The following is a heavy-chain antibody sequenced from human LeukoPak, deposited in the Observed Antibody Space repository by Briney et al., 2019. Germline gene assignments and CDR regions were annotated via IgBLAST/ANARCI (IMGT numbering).Heavy chain of an antibody. Sequence: GGSLRLSCAASGFTFSSYSMNWVRQAPGKGLEWVSSISSGSTYIYYADSVKGRFTISRDNAKNSLYLQMNSLSVENTAVYYCARDSDYGDNSYYFDYWGQGTLVTVSS. CDR1: GFTFSSYS. J-gene: IGHJ4*02. CDR3: ARDSDYGDNSYYFDY. V-gene: IGHV3-21*01. CDR2: ISSGSTYI. D-gene: IGHD4-23*01.